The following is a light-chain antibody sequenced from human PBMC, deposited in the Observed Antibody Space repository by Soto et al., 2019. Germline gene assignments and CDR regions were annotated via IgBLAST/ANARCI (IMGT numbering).Light chain of an antibody. CDR2: GAS. Sequence: IVMTQSPGTLSVSPGERVTLSCRASQSVSSNLAWYQQKAGQAPRVLVYGASTRATGCPARFSGSGSGTEFTLTITSLQSEDFAVYYCQKYNAWPTHFGPGTKVDIK. J-gene: IGKJ3*01. CDR3: QKYNAWPTH. V-gene: IGKV3-15*01. CDR1: QSVSSN.